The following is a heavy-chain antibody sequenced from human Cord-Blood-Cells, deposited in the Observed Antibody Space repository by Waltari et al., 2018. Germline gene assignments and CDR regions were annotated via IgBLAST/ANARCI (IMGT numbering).Heavy chain of an antibody. D-gene: IGHD3-3*01. CDR3: ARVGFWCGPFDY. V-gene: IGHV1-69*01. Sequence: QVQLVQSGAEVKKPGSSVKVSCKASGGTFSSYAISWVRQAPGQGLEWMGGIIPIYGTANYAQKFQGRVKITADESPSTAYMELSSLSSEDTAVYYCARVGFWCGPFDYWGQGTLVTVSS. CDR2: IIPIYGTA. CDR1: GGTFSSYA. J-gene: IGHJ4*02.